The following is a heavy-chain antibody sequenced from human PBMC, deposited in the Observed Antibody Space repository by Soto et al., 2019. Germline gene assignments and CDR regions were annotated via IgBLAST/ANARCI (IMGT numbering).Heavy chain of an antibody. CDR2: IYYSGST. CDR3: ARGFYDSSGYFVDWFDP. J-gene: IGHJ5*02. CDR1: GGSISSGGYY. V-gene: IGHV4-31*03. D-gene: IGHD3-22*01. Sequence: QVQLQESGPGLVKPSQTLSLTCTVSGGSISSGGYYWSWIRQHPGKGLEWIGYIYYSGSTYYNPSLKSRVTLSVDTSKSQFSLQLSSLTAAATAVYYGARGFYDSSGYFVDWFDPWGQGTLVTVSS.